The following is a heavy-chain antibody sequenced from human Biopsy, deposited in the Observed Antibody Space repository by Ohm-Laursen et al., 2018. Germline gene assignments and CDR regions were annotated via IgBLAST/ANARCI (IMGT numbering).Heavy chain of an antibody. CDR1: GGSLSSYS. D-gene: IGHD1-14*01. Sequence: GTLSLTCTVSGGSLSSYSWSWIRQPAGKGLEWIGQIYTSGITNYNPSLKSRVTMSVDTSKNKFSLRVSSVAAADTAVYYCARDRDRRGWFDPWGQGTLVTVSS. V-gene: IGHV4-4*07. CDR3: ARDRDRRGWFDP. J-gene: IGHJ5*02. CDR2: IYTSGIT.